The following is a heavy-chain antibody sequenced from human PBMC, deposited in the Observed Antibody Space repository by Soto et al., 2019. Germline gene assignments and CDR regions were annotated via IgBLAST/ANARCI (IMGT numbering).Heavy chain of an antibody. CDR1: GGSISSYY. CDR2: IYYSGST. CDR3: ARDKMVRGAKSSGMDV. V-gene: IGHV4-59*01. D-gene: IGHD3-10*01. J-gene: IGHJ6*02. Sequence: SETLSLTCTVSGGSISSYYWSWIRQPPGKGLEWIGYIYYSGSTNYNPSLKSRVTISVDTSKNQFPLKLSSVTAADTAVYYCARDKMVRGAKSSGMDVWGQGTTVTVSS.